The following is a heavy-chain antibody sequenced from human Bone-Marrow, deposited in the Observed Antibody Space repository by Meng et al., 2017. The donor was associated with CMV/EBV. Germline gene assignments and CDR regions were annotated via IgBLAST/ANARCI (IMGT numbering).Heavy chain of an antibody. CDR2: IYPGDSDA. V-gene: IGHV5-51*01. D-gene: IGHD2-15*01. CDR3: ARRPLGGPQPIDY. J-gene: IGHJ4*02. CDR1: GYRFTSCW. Sequence: SGYRFTSCWIGWLRQVPGKGLEWMGIIYPGDSDARYSPSFQGQVTISADKSINTAYLQWSSLKASDTAMYYCARRPLGGPQPIDYWGQGTLVTVSS.